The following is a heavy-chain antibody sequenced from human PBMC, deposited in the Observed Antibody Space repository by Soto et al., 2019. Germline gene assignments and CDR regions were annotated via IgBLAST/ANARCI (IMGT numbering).Heavy chain of an antibody. CDR2: SIPIFGTA. Sequence: QVQLVQSGAEVKKPGSSVKVSCKASGGTFSSYAISWVRQAPGQGLEWMGGSIPIFGTANYAQKFQGRVTITADESTSTDYMELSSLRSEDTAVYYCARDRAAARPYYSGMDVWGQGTTVTVSS. D-gene: IGHD6-13*01. J-gene: IGHJ6*02. CDR3: ARDRAAARPYYSGMDV. V-gene: IGHV1-69*01. CDR1: GGTFSSYA.